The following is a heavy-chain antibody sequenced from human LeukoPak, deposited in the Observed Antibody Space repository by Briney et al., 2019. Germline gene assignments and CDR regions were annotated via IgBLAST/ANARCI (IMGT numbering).Heavy chain of an antibody. CDR1: GYTFTNYY. J-gene: IGHJ5*02. CDR3: ARSSARTNWFDP. D-gene: IGHD6-6*01. V-gene: IGHV1-46*01. CDR2: INPSGGST. Sequence: ASVKVSCKASGYTFTNYYMHWVRQAPGQGLEWMAIINPSGGSTSYAQKFQGRVTMTRDTTTSTVYMELISLRSEDTAVYYCARSSARTNWFDPWGQGTLITVSS.